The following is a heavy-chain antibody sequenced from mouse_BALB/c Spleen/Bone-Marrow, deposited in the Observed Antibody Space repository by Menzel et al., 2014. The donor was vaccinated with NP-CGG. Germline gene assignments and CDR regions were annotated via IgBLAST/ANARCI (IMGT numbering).Heavy chain of an antibody. CDR3: AAYYRYLAWFAY. CDR1: GFNITDTY. CDR2: IDPATGNT. J-gene: IGHJ3*01. Sequence: VHLQQTGAALVKPGASVQLSCTASGFNITDTYMPWVKPRPEQGLVWLGRIDPATGNTTYATKVQGKATITADASSNTAYLQLSSLTSEDTAVYYCAAYYRYLAWFAYWGQGTLGTVSA. D-gene: IGHD2-14*01. V-gene: IGHV14-3*02.